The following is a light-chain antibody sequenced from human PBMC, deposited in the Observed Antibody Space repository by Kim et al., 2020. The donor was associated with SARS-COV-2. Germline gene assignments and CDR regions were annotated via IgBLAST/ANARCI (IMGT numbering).Light chain of an antibody. CDR2: DVT. J-gene: IGLJ3*02. CDR1: SSDVGAYNY. V-gene: IGLV2-14*03. CDR3: NSYTTTSTWV. Sequence: QSLTVSFTGTSSDVGAYNYVSWYQQHPGKVPKLLIWDVTKRPSGVSNRFPGSKSGNTASLIISGLQSEDEADYYCNSYTTTSTWVFGGGTQLTVL.